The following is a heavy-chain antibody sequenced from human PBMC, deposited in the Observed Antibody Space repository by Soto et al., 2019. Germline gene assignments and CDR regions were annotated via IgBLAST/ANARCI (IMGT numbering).Heavy chain of an antibody. CDR3: ARDRWGSYSFDS. CDR2: IIPVFGTA. Sequence: QVQLVQSGAEVKKPGSSVKVSCKASGGVFRNYAINWVRQAPGQGLEWMGGIIPVFGTADYPQKFQGRVTITADESTTTAYMELTSLKTEDTAVYFCARDRWGSYSFDSWGQGTLGTVAS. J-gene: IGHJ5*01. D-gene: IGHD1-26*01. V-gene: IGHV1-69*01. CDR1: GGVFRNYA.